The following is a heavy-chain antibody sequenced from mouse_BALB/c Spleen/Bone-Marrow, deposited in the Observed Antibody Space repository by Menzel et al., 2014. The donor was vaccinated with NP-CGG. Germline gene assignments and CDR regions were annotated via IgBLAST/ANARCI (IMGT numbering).Heavy chain of an antibody. CDR3: ARWGITTGFAY. Sequence: VQLQQSGAELVKPGASVELSCTASGFNIKDTYMHWVKQRPEQGLEWIGRIDPANGNTKYDPKFQGKATITAGTSSDTACLQLSSLTSEDTAVYYCARWGITTGFAYWGQGTLVTVSA. D-gene: IGHD2-4*01. CDR2: IDPANGNT. J-gene: IGHJ3*01. V-gene: IGHV14-3*02. CDR1: GFNIKDTY.